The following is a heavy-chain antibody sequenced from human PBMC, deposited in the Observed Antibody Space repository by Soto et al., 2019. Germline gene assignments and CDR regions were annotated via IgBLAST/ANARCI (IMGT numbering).Heavy chain of an antibody. D-gene: IGHD2-15*01. CDR1: GGSFSGYY. CDR3: ARAPLGYCSGGSCSDFDY. J-gene: IGHJ4*02. CDR2: INHSGST. Sequence: KSSGTLSLTYAVYGGSFSGYYWSWIRQPPGKGLEWIGEINHSGSTNYNPSLKSRVTISVDTSKNQFSLKLSSVTAADTAVYYCARAPLGYCSGGSCSDFDYSGQGTLVTVSS. V-gene: IGHV4-34*01.